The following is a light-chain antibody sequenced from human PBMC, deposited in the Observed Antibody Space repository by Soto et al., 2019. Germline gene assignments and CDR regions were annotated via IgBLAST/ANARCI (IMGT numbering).Light chain of an antibody. CDR1: SSDVGGYNY. CDR3: RSYASTSTMV. Sequence: QSALTQPASVSGSPGQSITISCTGTSSDVGGYNYVSWYQQHPAKAPKLMIYEVSNRPSGVSNRFSGTKSGYTASLTISGLPAEGDGDYYCRSYASTSTMVFPVGTQLTVL. J-gene: IGLJ3*02. V-gene: IGLV2-14*01. CDR2: EVS.